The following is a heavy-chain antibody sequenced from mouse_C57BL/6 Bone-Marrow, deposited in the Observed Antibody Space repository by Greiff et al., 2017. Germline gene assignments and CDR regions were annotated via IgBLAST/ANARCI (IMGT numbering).Heavy chain of an antibody. CDR1: GFNINNTY. Sequence: VQLQQSVAELVRPGASVKLSCTASGFNINNTYMHWVKQRPEQGLEWIGRIDPANGNTKYAPKFQGKATITADTSSNTAYLQLSSLTSEDTAIYYCAAYYSNYYAMDYWGQGTSVTVSS. J-gene: IGHJ4*01. V-gene: IGHV14-3*01. D-gene: IGHD2-5*01. CDR2: IDPANGNT. CDR3: AAYYSNYYAMDY.